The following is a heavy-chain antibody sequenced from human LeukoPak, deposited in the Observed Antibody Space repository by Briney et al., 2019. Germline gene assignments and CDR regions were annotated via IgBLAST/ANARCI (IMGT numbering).Heavy chain of an antibody. CDR1: GFTFTSSA. J-gene: IGHJ5*02. CDR3: AAVNSSPASGLDP. V-gene: IGHV1-58*01. Sequence: VASVKVSCKASGFTFTSSAVQWVRQARGQRLEWIGWIVVGGGNTNYAQKFQERVTITRDMSTSTAYMELSSLRSEDTAVYYCAAVNSSPASGLDPWGQGTLVTVSS. CDR2: IVVGGGNT. D-gene: IGHD3-22*01.